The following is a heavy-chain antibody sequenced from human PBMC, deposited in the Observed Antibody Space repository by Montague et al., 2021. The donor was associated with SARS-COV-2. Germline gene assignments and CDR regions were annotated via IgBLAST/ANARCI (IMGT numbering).Heavy chain of an antibody. CDR1: GGSISSYY. J-gene: IGHJ4*02. CDR2: MYYSCST. V-gene: IGHV4-59*13. CDR3: ARDFDY. Sequence: SETLSLTCTVSGGSISSYYWSWIWHRPATGLEWIWYMYYSCSTNSNPSLKSRVTLSVDTSKNQFSLKLSSVTAADTAVYFCARDFDYWGQGTLVTVSS.